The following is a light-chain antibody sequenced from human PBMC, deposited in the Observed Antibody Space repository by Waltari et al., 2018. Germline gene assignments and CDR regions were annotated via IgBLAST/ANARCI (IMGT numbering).Light chain of an antibody. CDR2: ATS. J-gene: IGKJ4*01. Sequence: DIQMTQSPSSLSASVGDRFTIPCRASQSISGYLNWYQQKPGKAPKVLIYATSSLQSGVPSRFSGSGSGTDFTLTITSLQPEDFATYYCQQSYRTPPLTFGGGTKVEIK. CDR3: QQSYRTPPLT. CDR1: QSISGY. V-gene: IGKV1-39*01.